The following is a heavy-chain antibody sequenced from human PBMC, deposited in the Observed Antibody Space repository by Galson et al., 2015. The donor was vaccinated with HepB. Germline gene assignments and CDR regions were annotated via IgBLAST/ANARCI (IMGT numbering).Heavy chain of an antibody. D-gene: IGHD2-2*01. CDR3: TRGYCSSSGCYLHYSDY. CDR1: GFSFSNYN. V-gene: IGHV3-21*01. J-gene: IGHJ4*02. CDR2: ISIGSSYI. Sequence: SLRLSCAASGFSFSNYNMNWVRQAPGKGLEWVSSISIGSSYIYYADSVKGRFTISRDNSKSSLFLQLDSLRAEDTAVYYCTRGYCSSSGCYLHYSDYWGQGTLVTVSS.